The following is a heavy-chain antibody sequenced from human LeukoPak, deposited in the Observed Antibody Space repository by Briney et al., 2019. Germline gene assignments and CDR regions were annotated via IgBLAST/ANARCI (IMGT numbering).Heavy chain of an antibody. D-gene: IGHD3-10*01. CDR1: GYTFTSYD. V-gene: IGHV1-8*01. Sequence: GASVKVSCKASGYTFTSYDINWVGQATGQGVEGRGWMNPNSGNTGYAQKFQGRVTMTRKTSISTSYMELSSLRSEDTAVYYCARGLMYYYGSGSYYTGGELDYWGQGTLVTVSS. CDR2: MNPNSGNT. J-gene: IGHJ4*02. CDR3: ARGLMYYYGSGSYYTGGELDY.